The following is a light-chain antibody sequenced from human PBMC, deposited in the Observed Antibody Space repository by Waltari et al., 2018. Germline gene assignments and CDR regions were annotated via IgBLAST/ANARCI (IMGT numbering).Light chain of an antibody. Sequence: AIRMTQSPSSLAASTGDRVNITCRASQGISSYLAWYQQKPGKAPKLLMYATSTMQSGVPSRFSGSGSGTDFTLTISCLQSEDFATYYCQQYNSWGAFGQGTKVEIK. CDR1: QGISSY. V-gene: IGKV1-8*01. CDR2: ATS. J-gene: IGKJ1*01. CDR3: QQYNSWGA.